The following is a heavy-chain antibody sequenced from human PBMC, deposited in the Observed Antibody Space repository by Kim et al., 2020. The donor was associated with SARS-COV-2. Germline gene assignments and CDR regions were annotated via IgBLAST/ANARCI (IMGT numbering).Heavy chain of an antibody. CDR2: EQ. D-gene: IGHD3-10*01. Sequence: EQYYGASVRRRFTISRDKAKASLYLQMDSLRIEDTAVYYCVRDTAYYRLDYWGQGTLVTVSS. V-gene: IGHV3-7*01. CDR3: VRDTAYYRLDY. J-gene: IGHJ4*02.